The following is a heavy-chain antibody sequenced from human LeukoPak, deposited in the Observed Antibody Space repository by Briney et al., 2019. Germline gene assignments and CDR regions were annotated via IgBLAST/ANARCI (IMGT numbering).Heavy chain of an antibody. D-gene: IGHD6-13*01. CDR2: ISSTTNHI. Sequence: PGGSLRLSCAASGFSFSTYNMNWVPQAPGQGLEWVSSISSTTNHIYYADSVTGRFTISRDNAKNSLYLQMNSLRAEDTAVYYCARWPIAAAPPVYYFDYWGQGTLVTVSS. CDR1: GFSFSTYN. J-gene: IGHJ4*02. CDR3: ARWPIAAAPPVYYFDY. V-gene: IGHV3-21*01.